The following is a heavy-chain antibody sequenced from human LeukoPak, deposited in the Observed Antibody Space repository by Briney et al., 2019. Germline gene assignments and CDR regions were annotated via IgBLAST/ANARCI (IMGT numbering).Heavy chain of an antibody. CDR1: GGSFSSPIYF. V-gene: IGHV4-39*01. CDR2: FYQSGNT. D-gene: IGHD6-19*01. J-gene: IGHJ4*02. CDR3: ARAIYSSGWFFDD. Sequence: SETLSLTCTVTGGSFSSPIYFWGWIRQPPGKGLEWIRSFYQSGNTYYNPSLESRLTVSADTSRNKISLKINSVTATDTAVYYCARAIYSSGWFFDDWGRGTLVTVAS.